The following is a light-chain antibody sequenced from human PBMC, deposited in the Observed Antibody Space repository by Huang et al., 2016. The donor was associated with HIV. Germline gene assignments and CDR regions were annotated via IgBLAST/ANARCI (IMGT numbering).Light chain of an antibody. J-gene: IGKJ1*01. V-gene: IGKV4-1*01. Sequence: DIVMTQSPDSLAVSLGERATINCKSSQSVLYSSNHKNYLAWYQQKPGQPPKLIIYWASTRESGVPDRFSGSGSGTDFTLTISSLQAEDVAVYFCQQYYSSPGTFGQGTKVEIK. CDR2: WAS. CDR3: QQYYSSPGT. CDR1: QSVLYSSNHKNY.